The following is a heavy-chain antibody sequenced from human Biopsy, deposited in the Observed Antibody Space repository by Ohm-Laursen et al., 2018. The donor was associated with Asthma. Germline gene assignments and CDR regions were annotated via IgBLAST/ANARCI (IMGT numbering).Heavy chain of an antibody. D-gene: IGHD2-15*01. J-gene: IGHJ4*02. V-gene: IGHV1-69*13. CDR3: ARDVDLRSVY. Sequence: GASVKVSCKASGGSFSNYAISWVRQAPRQGLEWMGGLIPVLGTADYAQMFEGRVTITADESTSTAYMELSSLRSEDTAVYYCARDVDLRSVYWGQGTLVTVSS. CDR2: LIPVLGTA. CDR1: GGSFSNYA.